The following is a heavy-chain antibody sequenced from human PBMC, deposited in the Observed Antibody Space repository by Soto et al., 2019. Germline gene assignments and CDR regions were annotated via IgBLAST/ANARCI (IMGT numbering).Heavy chain of an antibody. CDR2: ISYDGNNK. CDR3: AKDHLETTVTTPSY. Sequence: GGSLRLSCAASGFTFSSYGMHWVRQAPGKGLEWVAVISYDGNNKYYADSVKGRFTISRDNFKNTLYLQMDSLRAEDTAMYYCAKDHLETTVTTPSYWGQGTLVTVSS. D-gene: IGHD4-17*01. CDR1: GFTFSSYG. J-gene: IGHJ4*02. V-gene: IGHV3-30*18.